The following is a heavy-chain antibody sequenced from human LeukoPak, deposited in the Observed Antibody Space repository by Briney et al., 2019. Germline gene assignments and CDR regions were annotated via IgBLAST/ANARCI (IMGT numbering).Heavy chain of an antibody. CDR2: IWYDGSNK. J-gene: IGHJ4*02. CDR1: GLTFSSYG. Sequence: PGRSLRLSCAASGLTFSSYGMHWVRQAPGKGLEWVAVIWYDGSNKYYADSVKGRFTISRDNSKNTLYLQMNSLRAEDTAVYYCARDGADRSGWLTDFDYWGQGTLVTVSS. D-gene: IGHD6-19*01. V-gene: IGHV3-33*01. CDR3: ARDGADRSGWLTDFDY.